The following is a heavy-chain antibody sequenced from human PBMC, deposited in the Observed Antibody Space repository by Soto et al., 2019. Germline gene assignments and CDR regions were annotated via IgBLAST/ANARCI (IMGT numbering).Heavy chain of an antibody. CDR2: IFYSGRSGST. V-gene: IGHV4-59*01. Sequence: SETLSLTCSVSGGTINIYYWSWIRQPPGKGLEWIGYIFYSGRSGSTNYNPSLKSRVTISVDTSKNQFSLKVSSVNAADTAVYYCAKTALGWIVPWGQGTGGTV. CDR3: AKTALGWIVP. D-gene: IGHD3-16*02. J-gene: IGHJ5*02. CDR1: GGTINIYY.